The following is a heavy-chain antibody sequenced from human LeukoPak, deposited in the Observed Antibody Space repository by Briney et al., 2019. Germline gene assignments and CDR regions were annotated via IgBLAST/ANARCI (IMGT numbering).Heavy chain of an antibody. CDR1: GFTFSSYA. V-gene: IGHV3-23*01. Sequence: GGSLRLSCAASGFTFSSYAMSWVRQAPGKGLEWVSAISRSGGSTYYADSVKGRFTISRDNSKNTLYLQMNSLRAEDTAVYYCGTFWSGYSDFDYWGQGTLVTVSS. CDR3: GTFWSGYSDFDY. CDR2: ISRSGGST. J-gene: IGHJ4*02. D-gene: IGHD3-3*01.